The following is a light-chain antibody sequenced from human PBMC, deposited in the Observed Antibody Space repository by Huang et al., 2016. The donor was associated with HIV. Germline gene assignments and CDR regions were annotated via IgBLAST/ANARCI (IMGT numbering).Light chain of an antibody. CDR1: QSVYASSTSKDY. J-gene: IGKJ1*01. V-gene: IGKV4-1*01. CDR2: WAS. Sequence: DIIMSQSPESLTVSLGERATLNCRSSQSVYASSTSKDYMAWVQQTPGQPPKLLLFWASSREVGVPDRVSGSGSGTHFTLTIANLQPEDAAIYYCQQYYSLPQTFGQGTRV. CDR3: QQYYSLPQT.